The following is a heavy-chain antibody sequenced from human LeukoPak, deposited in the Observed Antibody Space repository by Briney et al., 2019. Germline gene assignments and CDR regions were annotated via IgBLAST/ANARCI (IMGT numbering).Heavy chain of an antibody. V-gene: IGHV3-21*01. CDR3: ARVRGYSRDF. CDR2: ITGDSAHI. J-gene: IGHJ4*02. CDR1: GFTFSSYT. Sequence: GGSLRLSCAASGFTFSSYTMNWVRQAPGKGLEWVSSITGDSAHIFYADSVQGRFLTSRDDATKSLYLQMSGLTAEDTAVYYCARVRGYSRDFWGQGTLVTVSS. D-gene: IGHD5-12*01.